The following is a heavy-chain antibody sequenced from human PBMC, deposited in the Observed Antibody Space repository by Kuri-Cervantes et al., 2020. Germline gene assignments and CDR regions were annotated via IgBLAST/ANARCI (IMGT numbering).Heavy chain of an antibody. CDR3: ARHVPYSSVWYHFDY. D-gene: IGHD6-19*01. Sequence: GSLRLSCTVSGGTVMSSVWWSWVRQPPGKGLEWIGEVHASGSTKYNPSLESRVSISVDTSKDQFSLNLNSVTAADTAVYYCARHVPYSSVWYHFDYWGQGTLVTVSS. CDR2: VHASGST. CDR1: GGTVMSSVW. V-gene: IGHV4-4*02. J-gene: IGHJ4*02.